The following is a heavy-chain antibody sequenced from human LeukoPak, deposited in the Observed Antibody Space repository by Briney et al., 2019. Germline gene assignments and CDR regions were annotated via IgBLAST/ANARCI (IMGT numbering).Heavy chain of an antibody. CDR2: IYYSGST. D-gene: IGHD4-17*01. Sequence: SETLSLTCTVSGGSISSYYWSWIRQPPGKGLEWIGYIYYSGSTNYNPSLKSRVTISVDTSKNQFSLKLSSVTAAETAVYYCARGSRDYGAKSWFGPWGQGTLVTVSS. V-gene: IGHV4-59*08. J-gene: IGHJ5*02. CDR1: GGSISSYY. CDR3: ARGSRDYGAKSWFGP.